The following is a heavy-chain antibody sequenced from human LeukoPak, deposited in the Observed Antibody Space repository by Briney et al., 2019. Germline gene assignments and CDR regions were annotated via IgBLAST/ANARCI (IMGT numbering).Heavy chain of an antibody. J-gene: IGHJ4*02. CDR1: GFTFSNAW. V-gene: IGHV3-15*01. CDR2: IKSKTDGGTT. CDR3: TTDPAILWFGELPIDS. Sequence: GSLRLSCAASGFTFSNAWMSWVRQAPGKGLEWVGRIKSKTDGGTTDYAAPVKGRFTISRDDSKNTLYLQMNSLKTEDTAVYCCTTDPAILWFGELPIDSWGQGTLVTVSS. D-gene: IGHD3-10*01.